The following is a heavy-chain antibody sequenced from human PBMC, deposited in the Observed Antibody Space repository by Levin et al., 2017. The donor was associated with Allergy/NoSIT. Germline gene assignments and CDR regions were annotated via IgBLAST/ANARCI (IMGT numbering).Heavy chain of an antibody. CDR2: IYYSGST. CDR1: GDSISSSPYY. J-gene: IGHJ1*01. V-gene: IGHV4-39*01. D-gene: IGHD3-16*01. Sequence: SETLSLTCTVSGDSISSSPYYWGWIRQPPGKGLEWIGSIYYSGSTYYNPTLKSRVTISVDTSKNQFSLKLSSVTAADTAVYYCARPGSNSDLLGGFQHWGQGTLVTVSS. CDR3: ARPGSNSDLLGGFQH.